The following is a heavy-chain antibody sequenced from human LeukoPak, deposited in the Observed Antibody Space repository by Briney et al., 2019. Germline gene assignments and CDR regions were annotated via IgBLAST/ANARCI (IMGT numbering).Heavy chain of an antibody. D-gene: IGHD2-15*01. CDR3: ARADPYSVANWFDP. Sequence: PSETLSLTCTVSGGSISSYYWTWLRQPPGKGLEWIGYIYTSGSTNYNPSLKSRVTISVDTSKNQFSLKLTYVTAADTAVYYCARADPYSVANWFDPWGQGTLVTVSS. CDR1: GGSISSYY. V-gene: IGHV4-4*09. J-gene: IGHJ5*02. CDR2: IYTSGST.